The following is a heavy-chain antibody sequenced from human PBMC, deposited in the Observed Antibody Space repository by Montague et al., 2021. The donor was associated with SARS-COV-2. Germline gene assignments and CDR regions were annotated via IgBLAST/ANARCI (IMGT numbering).Heavy chain of an antibody. Sequence: SETLSLTCTVSGGSISSYYWSWIWQPAGKGLEWIGRIYTSGSTNYNPSLKRRVTMSVDTSKHQFSLKLSSVTATDTAVYYCSRGLGSYDFWSGYYPAYLYFDLWGRGTLVTVSS. V-gene: IGHV4-4*07. J-gene: IGHJ2*01. D-gene: IGHD3-3*01. CDR3: SRGLGSYDFWSGYYPAYLYFDL. CDR1: GGSISSYY. CDR2: IYTSGST.